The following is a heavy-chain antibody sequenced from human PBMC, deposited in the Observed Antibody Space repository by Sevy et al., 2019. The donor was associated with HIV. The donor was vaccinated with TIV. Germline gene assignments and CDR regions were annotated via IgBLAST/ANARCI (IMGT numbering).Heavy chain of an antibody. D-gene: IGHD2-21*02. V-gene: IGHV4-4*07. CDR2: IYTSGST. CDR1: GGSISSYY. CDR3: ARDALGGNLGWDYFDY. Sequence: SETLSLTCTVSGGSISSYYWNWIRQPAGKGLEWIGRIYTSGSTNYNPSLKSRVTMSVDTSKNQFSLKLSSVTAADTAVYYCARDALGGNLGWDYFDYWGQGTLVTVSS. J-gene: IGHJ4*02.